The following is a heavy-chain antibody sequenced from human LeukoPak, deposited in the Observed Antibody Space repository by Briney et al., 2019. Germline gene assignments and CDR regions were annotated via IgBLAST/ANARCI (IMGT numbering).Heavy chain of an antibody. D-gene: IGHD3-22*01. CDR1: GFTFSNYG. Sequence: PGGSLRLSCAASGFTFSNYGMSWVRQAPGKGLEWVSAISGSGGSTYYADSVKGRFTISRDNSKNTLYLQMNSLRAEDTAVYYCAKGPYDSSGYYSRPGGYWGQGTLVTVSS. CDR2: ISGSGGST. CDR3: AKGPYDSSGYYSRPGGY. V-gene: IGHV3-23*01. J-gene: IGHJ4*02.